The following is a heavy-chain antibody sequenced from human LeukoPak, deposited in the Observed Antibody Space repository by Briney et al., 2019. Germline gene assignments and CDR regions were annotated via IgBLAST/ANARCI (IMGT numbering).Heavy chain of an antibody. Sequence: PGGSLRLSCAASGFTFDDFAMHWVRQAPAKGLEWVSGITWNSGSKVYADAVKGRFTISRDNAKNTLYLQKNSLRAEETALYCCAKGQLGSSWSPVAFDIWGQGTMVSVSS. CDR2: ITWNSGSK. V-gene: IGHV3-9*01. J-gene: IGHJ3*02. D-gene: IGHD6-19*01. CDR1: GFTFDDFA. CDR3: AKGQLGSSWSPVAFDI.